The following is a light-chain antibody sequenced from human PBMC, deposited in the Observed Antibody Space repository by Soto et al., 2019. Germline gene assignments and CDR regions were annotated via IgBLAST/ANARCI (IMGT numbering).Light chain of an antibody. Sequence: DIQMTQSPSSLSASVGDRVTVTCQASQDISNFLNWYQQKPGRAPRLLIYDASNLETGVPSRFSGSGSETHFTFTITSLQPEDFATYYCQQYDDLPFTFGPGT. CDR2: DAS. CDR3: QQYDDLPFT. CDR1: QDISNF. V-gene: IGKV1-33*01. J-gene: IGKJ3*01.